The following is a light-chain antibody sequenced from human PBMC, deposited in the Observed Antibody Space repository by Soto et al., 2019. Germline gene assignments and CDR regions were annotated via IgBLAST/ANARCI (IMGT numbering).Light chain of an antibody. CDR1: QSLLHSNGYNF. CDR3: MQALQTPRT. V-gene: IGKV2-28*01. Sequence: EIVMPQSPLSLPVTPGEPASISCKSSQSLLHSNGYNFLDWYLQKPGQSPRLLIYLGSNRASGVPDRFSGSGSGTDFTLKISRVEAEDVGVYYCMQALQTPRTFGQGTKVELK. CDR2: LGS. J-gene: IGKJ1*01.